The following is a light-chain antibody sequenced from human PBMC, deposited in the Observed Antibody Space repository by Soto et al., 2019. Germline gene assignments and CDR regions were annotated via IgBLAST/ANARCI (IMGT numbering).Light chain of an antibody. CDR2: DAY. Sequence: EVVLTPSPVTLSLSPGERATLHCRASQSLRGLLAWYQQKPGQAPRLLIYDAYNRATGIPPRFSGSGSGTDFTPTISSLEPEDSAVYYCQQRHMWPITFGQGTLLEIK. CDR3: QQRHMWPIT. V-gene: IGKV3-11*01. CDR1: QSLRGL. J-gene: IGKJ5*01.